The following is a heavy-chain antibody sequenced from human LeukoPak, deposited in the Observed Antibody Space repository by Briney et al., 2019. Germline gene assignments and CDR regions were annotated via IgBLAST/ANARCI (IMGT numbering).Heavy chain of an antibody. J-gene: IGHJ3*02. CDR1: GTYTLIELS. CDR3: ARRGYYYRSGTVRGDDSFDI. V-gene: IGHV1-24*01. Sequence: GASVKVSCKVSGTYTLIELSMHWVRQAPGKGLEWMGGFDPEDGETIYAQKFKGRVTMTEDTSTSTAYMELRSLRSDDTAVYYCARRGYYYRSGTVRGDDSFDIWGQGTMVTVSS. D-gene: IGHD3-10*01. CDR2: FDPEDGET.